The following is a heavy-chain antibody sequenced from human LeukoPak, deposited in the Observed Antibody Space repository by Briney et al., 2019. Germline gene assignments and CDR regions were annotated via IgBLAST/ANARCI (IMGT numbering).Heavy chain of an antibody. CDR3: AKDLYDSSGSRYDY. CDR2: MSGSGSST. V-gene: IGHV3-23*01. D-gene: IGHD3-22*01. J-gene: IGHJ4*02. Sequence: GGSLRLSCAASGFTFSNYAMSWVRQAPGKGLEWVSAMSGSGSSTWYADSVKGRLANSRDNSKNTLFLQMNSLRAEDTAVDYCAKDLYDSSGSRYDYWGQGTLVTVSS. CDR1: GFTFSNYA.